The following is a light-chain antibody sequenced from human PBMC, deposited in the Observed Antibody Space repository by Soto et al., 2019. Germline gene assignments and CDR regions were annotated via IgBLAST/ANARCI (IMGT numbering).Light chain of an antibody. CDR3: GTWDSSLSAV. CDR1: SSNIGNND. V-gene: IGLV1-51*02. CDR2: ENN. Sequence: QSVLTQPPSVSAAPGQKVTISCSGSSSNIGNNDVSWYQQLPGTAPKLLIYENNKRPSGIPDRFSGSKSGTSATLGITGLQTGDEADYYCGTWDSSLSAVFGGGTKVTVL. J-gene: IGLJ2*01.